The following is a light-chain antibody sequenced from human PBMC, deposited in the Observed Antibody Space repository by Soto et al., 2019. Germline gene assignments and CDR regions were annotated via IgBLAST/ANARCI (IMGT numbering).Light chain of an antibody. J-gene: IGKJ1*01. CDR3: QLRSNWPPWT. CDR1: QSVSSY. V-gene: IGKV3-11*01. Sequence: EIVLTQSPATLSLSPGERATLSCRASQSVSSYLAWYQQKPGQASRLLIYDASNRATGIPARLSGSGCGTDFTLIFSSREPEDFAVYCCQLRSNWPPWTFGQGTKVEIK. CDR2: DAS.